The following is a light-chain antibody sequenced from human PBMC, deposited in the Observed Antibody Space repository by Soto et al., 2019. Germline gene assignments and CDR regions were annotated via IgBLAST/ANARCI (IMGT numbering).Light chain of an antibody. CDR3: AAWDDSLNGFYV. Sequence: QSVLTQPPSASGTPGQRVTMSCSGGNSNIGSHTVNWYQHLPGTAPTLPIFSNNQRPSGAPARWSGSKSGTSASLAISGLQSGDEYDYLCAAWDDSLNGFYVFGTGTKVTVL. CDR1: NSNIGSHT. J-gene: IGLJ1*01. CDR2: SNN. V-gene: IGLV1-44*01.